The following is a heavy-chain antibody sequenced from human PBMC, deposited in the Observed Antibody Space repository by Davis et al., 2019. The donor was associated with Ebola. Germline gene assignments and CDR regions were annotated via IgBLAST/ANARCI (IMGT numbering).Heavy chain of an antibody. CDR1: GFTFSNYA. CDR2: ISYDGRNK. J-gene: IGHJ4*02. D-gene: IGHD4-17*01. V-gene: IGHV3-30*04. Sequence: GGSLRLSCAASGFTFSNYAMHWVRQAPGKGLDWVAVISYDGRNKYYADSVKGRFTISRDNSKNTLYLQMNSLRAEDTAVYYCARDGDMTTVTTEFDYWGQGTLVTVSS. CDR3: ARDGDMTTVTTEFDY.